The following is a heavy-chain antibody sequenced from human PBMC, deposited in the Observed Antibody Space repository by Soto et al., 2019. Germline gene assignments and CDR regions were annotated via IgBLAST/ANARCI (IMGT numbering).Heavy chain of an antibody. CDR3: ARDVPYDYVWGSHFDY. V-gene: IGHV3-11*06. J-gene: IGHJ4*02. CDR1: GFTFSDYY. CDR2: ISSSSSYT. Sequence: QVQLVESGGGLVKPGGSLRLSCAASGFTFSDYYMSWVRQTPGKGLEWVSYISSSSSYTNYADSVRGRFTISRDNAKSSLYLQMNSLRAEDTAVYYCARDVPYDYVWGSHFDYCGQGTLVTVSS. D-gene: IGHD3-16*01.